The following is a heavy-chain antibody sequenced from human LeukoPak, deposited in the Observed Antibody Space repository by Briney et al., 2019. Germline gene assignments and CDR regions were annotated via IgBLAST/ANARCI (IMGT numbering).Heavy chain of an antibody. CDR1: GYTFTSYY. CDR2: INPTGGST. J-gene: IGHJ4*02. V-gene: IGHV1-46*01. D-gene: IGHD3-10*01. CDR3: ARDTEGVRGVIIPFDY. Sequence: ASVKVSCKASGYTFTSYYMHWVRQAPGHGLGWMGIINPTGGSTSYTQKFQGRVTMSRDTSTSTVYMELSSLRSEDTAVYYCARDTEGVRGVIIPFDYWGQGTLVTVSS.